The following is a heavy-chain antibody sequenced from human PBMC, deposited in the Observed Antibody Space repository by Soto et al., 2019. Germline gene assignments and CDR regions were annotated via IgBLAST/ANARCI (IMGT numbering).Heavy chain of an antibody. Sequence: ASVKVSCKASGYTFTGYYMHWVRQAPGQGLEWMGWINPNSGGTNYAQKFQGRVTMTRDTSISTAYMELSRLRSDDTAVYYCARDGVPGGYSYGYEDYWGQGTLVTV. J-gene: IGHJ4*02. CDR2: INPNSGGT. V-gene: IGHV1-2*02. CDR3: ARDGVPGGYSYGYEDY. CDR1: GYTFTGYY. D-gene: IGHD5-18*01.